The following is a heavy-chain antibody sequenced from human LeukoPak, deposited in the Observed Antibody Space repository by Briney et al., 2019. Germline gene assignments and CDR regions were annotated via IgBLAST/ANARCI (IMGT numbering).Heavy chain of an antibody. J-gene: IGHJ4*02. V-gene: IGHV3-30*03. Sequence: GGSLRLSCAASGFTFSDYYMSWIRQTPGKGLEWVAVVSHDGGLKYHADSVKGRFNIARDNSKNTVYLEMNSLRADDTAIYYCARDGYSDISGFSPLDYWGQGNLVTVSS. CDR2: VSHDGGLK. CDR1: GFTFSDYY. CDR3: ARDGYSDISGFSPLDY. D-gene: IGHD3-22*01.